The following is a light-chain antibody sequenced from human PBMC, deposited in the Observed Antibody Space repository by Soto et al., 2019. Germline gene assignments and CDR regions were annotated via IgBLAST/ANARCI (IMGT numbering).Light chain of an antibody. J-gene: IGLJ2*01. CDR1: SSDVGGYNY. CDR2: EVS. Sequence: QSALTQPASVSGSPGQSITISCTGTSSDVGGYNYVSWYQQHPGKAPKLMIYEVSNRPSGVSNRFSGSKSANTASLTISGLQAEDEADYYCSSYTSDSTRVFGGGTKVTVL. CDR3: SSYTSDSTRV. V-gene: IGLV2-14*01.